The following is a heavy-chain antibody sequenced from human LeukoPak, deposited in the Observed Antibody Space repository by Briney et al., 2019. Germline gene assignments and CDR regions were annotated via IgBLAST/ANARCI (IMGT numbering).Heavy chain of an antibody. V-gene: IGHV4-59*01. CDR1: GGSISNYY. D-gene: IGHD3-10*01. Sequence: SSETLSLTCTVSGGSISNYYWSWIRQPPGKGLEWIGYISYSGSTKYNPSLKSRVTISVDTSKNQFSLKLRSVTAADTAVYYCARLGTMVRGPNNYYYYMDVWGKGTTVTVSS. CDR3: ARLGTMVRGPNNYYYYMDV. J-gene: IGHJ6*03. CDR2: ISYSGST.